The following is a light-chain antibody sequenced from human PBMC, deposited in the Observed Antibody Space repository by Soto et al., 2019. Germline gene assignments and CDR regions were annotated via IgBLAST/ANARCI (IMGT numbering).Light chain of an antibody. Sequence: ALTQPASVSGSPGQSITISCTGTSSDVGSYNLVSWYQQHPGKAPKLMIYEGSKRPSGVSYRFSGSKSGNTASLTISGLQAEDEADYYCCSYAGSSTFVFGTGTKVTVL. CDR3: CSYAGSSTFV. CDR2: EGS. J-gene: IGLJ1*01. V-gene: IGLV2-23*01. CDR1: SSDVGSYNL.